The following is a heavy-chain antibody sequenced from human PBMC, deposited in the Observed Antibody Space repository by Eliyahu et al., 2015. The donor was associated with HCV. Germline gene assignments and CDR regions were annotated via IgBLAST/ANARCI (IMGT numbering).Heavy chain of an antibody. Sequence: EVQLLEFGGGLVQPGGSLXLSCAASXFPFSXSAMSWVRQAPGKGLEWVSTISDSGGRTYYADSVKGRFTISRDNSKNTLYLQMNSLRAEDTAIYYCAKDRCSNGVCYLFDCWGQGTLVTVSS. CDR2: ISDSGGRT. CDR1: XFPFSXSA. D-gene: IGHD2-8*01. J-gene: IGHJ4*02. V-gene: IGHV3-23*01. CDR3: AKDRCSNGVCYLFDC.